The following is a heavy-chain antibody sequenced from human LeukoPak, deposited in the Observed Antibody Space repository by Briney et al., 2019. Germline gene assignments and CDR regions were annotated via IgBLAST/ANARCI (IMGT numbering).Heavy chain of an antibody. CDR1: GFTFSSYS. J-gene: IGHJ3*02. Sequence: GGSLRLSCAASGFTFSSYSMNWVRQAPGKGLEWVSSISSSSSYIYYADSVKGRFTISRDNAKNSLYLQMNSLRAEDTAVYYCARDFGSYFFSDAFDIWGQGTMVTVSS. CDR2: ISSSSSYI. V-gene: IGHV3-21*01. CDR3: ARDFGSYFFSDAFDI. D-gene: IGHD3-10*01.